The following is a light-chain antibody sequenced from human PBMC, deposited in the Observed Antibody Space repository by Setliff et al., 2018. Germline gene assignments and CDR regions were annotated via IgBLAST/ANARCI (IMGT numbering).Light chain of an antibody. CDR2: DVY. V-gene: IGLV2-11*01. CDR1: SSDVGGSNY. J-gene: IGLJ1*01. CDR3: ASYTATSTPLYV. Sequence: QSVLAQPRSVSGSPGQSVSISCTGTSSDVGGSNYVSWYQQHPGRAPKLMIYDVYRRPSGVPDRFSGSKSGNTASLTISGLQAGDEADYYCASYTATSTPLYVFGTGTKGTVL.